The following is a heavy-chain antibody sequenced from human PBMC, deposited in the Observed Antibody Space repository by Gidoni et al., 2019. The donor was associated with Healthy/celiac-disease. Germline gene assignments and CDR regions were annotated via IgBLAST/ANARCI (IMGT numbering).Heavy chain of an antibody. J-gene: IGHJ4*02. Sequence: ELQLLESGVGLVQHGGSLRLSCAPSGFPFLRYAMSWVRPAPGKGLECVSSIRASGGSRFDADYVKGRFTISRENTKNTMYLQMKSLRAEDTAVYYCAKHPVTNWNYVYDFDYWGQGTLGTVSS. D-gene: IGHD1-7*01. CDR2: IRASGGSR. CDR3: AKHPVTNWNYVYDFDY. V-gene: IGHV3-23*01. CDR1: GFPFLRYA.